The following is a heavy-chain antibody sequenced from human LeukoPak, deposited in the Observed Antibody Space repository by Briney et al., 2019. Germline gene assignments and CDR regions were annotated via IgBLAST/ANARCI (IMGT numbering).Heavy chain of an antibody. CDR2: IIPIFGTA. CDR1: GGTFSSYA. J-gene: IGHJ5*02. D-gene: IGHD5-24*01. V-gene: IGHV1-69*05. CDR3: ARDRGDGYRMGGNWSDP. Sequence: SVKVSCKASGGTFSSYAISWVRQAPGQGLEWMGGIIPIFGTANYAQKFQGRVTITTDESTSTAYMELSSLRSEDTAVYYCARDRGDGYRMGGNWSDPWGQGTLVTVSS.